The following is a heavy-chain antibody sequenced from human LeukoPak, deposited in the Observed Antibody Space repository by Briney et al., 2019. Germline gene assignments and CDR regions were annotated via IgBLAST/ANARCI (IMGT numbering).Heavy chain of an antibody. CDR3: VGDGRDVDNIYFHH. Sequence: GGSLRLSCSASGFTFSISAMHWVRQAPGKGLQYVSVISGNGVTTSYADSVKGRVTISRDNSKNMVYLQMSSLRAEDTAVYYCVGDGRDVDNIYFHHWGQGTLVTVSS. CDR1: GFTFSISA. CDR2: ISGNGVTT. D-gene: IGHD5-24*01. J-gene: IGHJ1*01. V-gene: IGHV3-64D*06.